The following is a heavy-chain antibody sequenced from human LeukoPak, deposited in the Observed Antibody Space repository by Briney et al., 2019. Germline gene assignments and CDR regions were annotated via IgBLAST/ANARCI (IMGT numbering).Heavy chain of an antibody. CDR2: IIPIFGTA. J-gene: IGHJ3*02. Sequence: ASVKVSCKASGYTFTSYAISWVRQAPGQGLEWMGGIIPIFGTANYAQKFQGRVTITTDESTSTAYMELSSLRSEDTAVYYCARDLTGGSRSGFYAFDIWGQGTMVTVSS. V-gene: IGHV1-69*05. CDR3: ARDLTGGSRSGFYAFDI. D-gene: IGHD3-3*01. CDR1: GYTFTSYA.